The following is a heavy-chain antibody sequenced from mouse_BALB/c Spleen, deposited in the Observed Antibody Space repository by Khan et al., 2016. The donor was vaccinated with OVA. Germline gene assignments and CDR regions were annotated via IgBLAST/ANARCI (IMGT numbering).Heavy chain of an antibody. J-gene: IGHJ3*01. D-gene: IGHD3-1*01. Sequence: VQLKESGPGLVKPSQSLSLTCSVTGYSITSGYFWNWIRQFPGNELEWMGYIRFDGSNNYNPSLSNRISITRDTSKNQFFLKLNSVTPEDTATYDCARGGSAGPAWFTYWGHGTLVTVSA. V-gene: IGHV3-6*02. CDR1: GYSITSGYF. CDR3: ARGGSAGPAWFTY. CDR2: IRFDGSN.